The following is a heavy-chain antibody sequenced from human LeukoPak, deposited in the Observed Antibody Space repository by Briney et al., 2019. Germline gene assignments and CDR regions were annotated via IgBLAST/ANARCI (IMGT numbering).Heavy chain of an antibody. V-gene: IGHV3-21*01. D-gene: IGHD2-2*01. Sequence: GGSLRLSCAASGFTFSSYSMTWVRQAPGKGLEWVSSISSSSTYIYYADSVKGRFTISRGNAKNSLYLQMKSLRAEDTAVYYCARGREYCSSVSCYGGYDSWGQGTLVTVSS. J-gene: IGHJ4*02. CDR1: GFTFSSYS. CDR3: ARGREYCSSVSCYGGYDS. CDR2: ISSSSTYI.